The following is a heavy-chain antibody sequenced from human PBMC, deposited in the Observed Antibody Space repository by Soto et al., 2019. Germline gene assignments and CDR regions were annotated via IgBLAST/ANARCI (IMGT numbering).Heavy chain of an antibody. CDR3: AKDSGYNYGYFRWFDP. Sequence: PSETLSLTCTVSGGSISSYYWSWIRQPRGKGVEWIGYIYYSGSTNYNPSLKSRVTISVDTSKSQFSLKLSSVTAADTAVYYCAKDSGYNYGYFRWFDPWGQGTLVTVLL. CDR2: IYYSGST. CDR1: GGSISSYY. D-gene: IGHD5-18*01. V-gene: IGHV4-59*01. J-gene: IGHJ5*02.